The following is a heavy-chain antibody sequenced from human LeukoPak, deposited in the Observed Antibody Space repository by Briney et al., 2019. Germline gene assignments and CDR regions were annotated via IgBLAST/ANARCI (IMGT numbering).Heavy chain of an antibody. D-gene: IGHD3-3*01. V-gene: IGHV3-7*01. CDR2: IKYDGSEK. J-gene: IGHJ4*02. CDR3: ASGFLDDFWSGHF. CDR1: GFSFSNHW. Sequence: GGSLRLSCAASGFSFSNHWMSWVRLAPGKGPEWVANIKYDGSEKYYVDSVKGRFTISRDNAKTSLYLHMNTLRAEDTAVYYCASGFLDDFWSGHFWGQGTLVTVSS.